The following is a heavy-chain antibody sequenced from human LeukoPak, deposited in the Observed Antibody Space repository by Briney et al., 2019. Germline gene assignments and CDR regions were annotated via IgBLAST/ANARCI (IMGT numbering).Heavy chain of an antibody. V-gene: IGHV3-33*01. D-gene: IGHD2-8*02. CDR3: ARCTGGSCVFDY. CDR2: IWFDGSKR. J-gene: IGHJ4*02. Sequence: PGGSLILSCAASGFTFSIYGMHWVRQAPGKGLEWVALIWFDGSKRYYGDSLKGRFTVSRDNSKNTLYLQVDSLRAEDTAVYYCARCTGGSCVFDYWGQGTLVTVTS. CDR1: GFTFSIYG.